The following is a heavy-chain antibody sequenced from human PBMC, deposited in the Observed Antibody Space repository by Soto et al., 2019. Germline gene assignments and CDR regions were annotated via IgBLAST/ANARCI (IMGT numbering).Heavy chain of an antibody. Sequence: EVQLVELGGGLVKPGGSLRLSCAASGFTFSSYSMNWVRQAPGKGLEWVSSISSSSSYIYYADSVKGRFTISRDNAKNSLYLQMNSLRAEDTAVYYCARDCIVVVPATIYGMDVWGQGTTVTVSS. D-gene: IGHD2-2*01. J-gene: IGHJ6*02. CDR2: ISSSSSYI. V-gene: IGHV3-21*01. CDR3: ARDCIVVVPATIYGMDV. CDR1: GFTFSSYS.